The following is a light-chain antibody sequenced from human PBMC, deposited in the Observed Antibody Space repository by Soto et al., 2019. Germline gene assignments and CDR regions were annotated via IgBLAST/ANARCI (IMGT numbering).Light chain of an antibody. J-gene: IGKJ4*01. V-gene: IGKV1-13*02. CDR3: QQFNSYPLT. CDR1: QGISSA. Sequence: AIQLTQSPSSLSASVGDRVTITCRASQGISSALAWYQQKPGKAPKLLIYDASSLEIGIPSRFSGSGSGTDFTLPISSLQPEDFATYYCQQFNSYPLTFGGGTKVEIK. CDR2: DAS.